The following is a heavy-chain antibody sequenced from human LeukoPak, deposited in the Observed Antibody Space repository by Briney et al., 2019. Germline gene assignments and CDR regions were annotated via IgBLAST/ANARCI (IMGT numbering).Heavy chain of an antibody. Sequence: ASVKVSCKASGYTFTSYGISWVRQAPGQGFEWMGWISAYNGNTNYAQKLQGRVTMTTDTSTSTAYMELRSLRSDDTAVYYCARDSPHYYDSSGYRGDWFDPWGQGTLVTVSS. J-gene: IGHJ5*02. CDR1: GYTFTSYG. V-gene: IGHV1-18*01. D-gene: IGHD3-22*01. CDR3: ARDSPHYYDSSGYRGDWFDP. CDR2: ISAYNGNT.